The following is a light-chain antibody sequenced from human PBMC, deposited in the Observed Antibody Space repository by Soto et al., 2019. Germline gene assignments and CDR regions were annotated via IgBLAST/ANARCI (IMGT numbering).Light chain of an antibody. Sequence: EIVMTQSPGTLSVSPGERATLSCRASQSVSSNLAWYQQKPGQAPRLVIYGASTRATGIPARFSGSGSGTEFTLTIGSLQSEDSAVYYCQQYYTWPLTFGPGTKVDIK. CDR1: QSVSSN. CDR3: QQYYTWPLT. V-gene: IGKV3-15*01. CDR2: GAS. J-gene: IGKJ3*01.